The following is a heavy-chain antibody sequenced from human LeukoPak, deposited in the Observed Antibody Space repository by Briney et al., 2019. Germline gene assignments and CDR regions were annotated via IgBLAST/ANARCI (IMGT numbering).Heavy chain of an antibody. Sequence: SETLSLTCTVSGGSISSSSYYWGWIRQPPGKGLERIGSIYYSGSTYYNPSLKSRVTISVDTSKNQFSLKLSSVTAADTAVYYCARAVPAAPVDIWGQGTMVTVSS. J-gene: IGHJ3*02. CDR2: IYYSGST. V-gene: IGHV4-39*01. D-gene: IGHD2-2*01. CDR3: ARAVPAAPVDI. CDR1: GGSISSSSYY.